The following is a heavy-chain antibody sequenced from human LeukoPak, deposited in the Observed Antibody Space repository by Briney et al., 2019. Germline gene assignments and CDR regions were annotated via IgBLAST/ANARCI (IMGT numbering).Heavy chain of an antibody. J-gene: IGHJ3*02. CDR2: IYYGGST. D-gene: IGHD5-18*01. V-gene: IGHV4-59*08. CDR1: GGSISSYY. CDR3: ARHLTGYSYGFGAFDI. Sequence: PSETLSLTCTVWGGSISSYYWSWIRQPPGKGLEWIGYIYYGGSTNYNPSLKSRVTISVDTSKNQFSLKLSSVTAADTAVYYCARHLTGYSYGFGAFDIWGQGTMVTVSS.